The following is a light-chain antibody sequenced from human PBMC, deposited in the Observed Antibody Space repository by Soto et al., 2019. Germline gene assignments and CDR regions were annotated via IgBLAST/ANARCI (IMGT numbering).Light chain of an antibody. Sequence: EIVMMQSPATLSVSPGERATLSCRASQSVKSKLAWYQQKFGQAPRLLIYDASTRATGIPARFSGSGSGTEFTLTISSLQSEDFAVYYCQQYNDWYTFGQGTKLEIK. CDR1: QSVKSK. CDR2: DAS. J-gene: IGKJ2*01. V-gene: IGKV3-15*01. CDR3: QQYNDWYT.